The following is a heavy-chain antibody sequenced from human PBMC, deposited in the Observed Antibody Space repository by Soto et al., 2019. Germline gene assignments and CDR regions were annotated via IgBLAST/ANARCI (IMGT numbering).Heavy chain of an antibody. D-gene: IGHD1-1*01. CDR3: ATPRNWNPLRGLDY. J-gene: IGHJ4*02. V-gene: IGHV1-24*01. CDR2: FDPEDGET. Sequence: GASVKVSCKVSGYTLTELSMHWVRQAPGKGLEWMGGFDPEDGETIYAQKFQGRVTMTEDTSTDTAYMELSSLRSEGTAVYYCATPRNWNPLRGLDYWGQGTLVTVSS. CDR1: GYTLTELS.